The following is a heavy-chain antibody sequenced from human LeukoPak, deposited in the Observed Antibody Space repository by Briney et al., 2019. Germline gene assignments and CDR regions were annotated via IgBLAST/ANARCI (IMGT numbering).Heavy chain of an antibody. CDR1: GGSVSSYY. CDR3: ARHYDSSAYWYYFDY. Sequence: SETLSLTCTVSGGSVSSYYWSWIRQPPGKGLEWIGYIYYSGSTNYNPSLKSRVTISVDTSKNQFSLKLSSVTAADTAVYYCARHYDSSAYWYYFDYWGQGTLVTVSS. D-gene: IGHD3-22*01. CDR2: IYYSGST. V-gene: IGHV4-59*08. J-gene: IGHJ4*02.